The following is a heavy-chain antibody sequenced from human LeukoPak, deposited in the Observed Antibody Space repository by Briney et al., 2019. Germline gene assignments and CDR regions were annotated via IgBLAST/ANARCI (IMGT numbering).Heavy chain of an antibody. Sequence: ASVKVSCKASGYTFTSYGISWVRQAPGQGLEWMGWISAYNGNTNYAQKLQGRVTMTTDTSTSTAYMELRSLRSDDTAVYYCARDTPPCSGGSCYRWFDPWXQGTLVTVSS. D-gene: IGHD2-15*01. CDR2: ISAYNGNT. V-gene: IGHV1-18*01. CDR1: GYTFTSYG. J-gene: IGHJ5*02. CDR3: ARDTPPCSGGSCYRWFDP.